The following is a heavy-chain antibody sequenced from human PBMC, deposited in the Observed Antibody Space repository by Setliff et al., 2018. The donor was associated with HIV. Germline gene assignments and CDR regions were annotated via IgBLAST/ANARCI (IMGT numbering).Heavy chain of an antibody. CDR2: ISSTGNTI. CDR1: GFTFFSYE. CDR3: AREGRITSFGVIIPGSNALDV. J-gene: IGHJ6*02. Sequence: PGESLKIPCAASGFTFFSYEMNWVRQAPGKGLEWISYISSTGNTIYYADSVKGRFTISRDNAKNSLSLQMNSLRPEDTAVYYCAREGRITSFGVIIPGSNALDVWGQGTTGTVSS. D-gene: IGHD3-3*01. V-gene: IGHV3-48*03.